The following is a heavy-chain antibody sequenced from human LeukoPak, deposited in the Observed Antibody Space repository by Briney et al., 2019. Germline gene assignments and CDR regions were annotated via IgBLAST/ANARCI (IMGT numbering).Heavy chain of an antibody. CDR3: AMIGGLGYCSGGSCYPSFNY. V-gene: IGHV1-8*03. Sequence: GASVKVSCKASGYTFTSYDINWVRQATGQGLEWMGWMNPNSGNTGYAQKFQGRVTITRNTSISTAYMELSSLRSEDTAVYYCAMIGGLGYCSGGSCYPSFNYWGQGTLVTVSS. CDR1: GYTFTSYD. CDR2: MNPNSGNT. D-gene: IGHD2-15*01. J-gene: IGHJ4*02.